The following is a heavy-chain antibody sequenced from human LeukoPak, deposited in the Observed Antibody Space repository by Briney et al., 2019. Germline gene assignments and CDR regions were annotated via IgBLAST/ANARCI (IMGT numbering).Heavy chain of an antibody. CDR3: ARDAYYDILTGSSQKTYYFDY. V-gene: IGHV3-30-3*01. CDR2: ISYDGSNK. D-gene: IGHD3-9*01. CDR1: GFTFSSYA. Sequence: PGRSLRLSCAASGFTFSSYAMHWVRQAPGKGLEWVAVISYDGSNKYYADSVKGRFTISRDNSKNTLYLQMNSLRAEDTAVYYCARDAYYDILTGSSQKTYYFDYWGQGTLVTVSS. J-gene: IGHJ4*02.